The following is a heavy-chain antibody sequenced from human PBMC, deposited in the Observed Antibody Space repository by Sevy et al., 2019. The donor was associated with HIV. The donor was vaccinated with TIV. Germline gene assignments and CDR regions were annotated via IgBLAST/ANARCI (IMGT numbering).Heavy chain of an antibody. CDR2: INLNSGGT. Sequence: ASVKVSCKASGYTFTASYMHWVRQAPGQGLEWMGWINLNSGGTDYAQKFQGRVTMTRDTSINTTYMELTRLTSDDTAVYYCARDPDEYSSSLNGMDVWGQGTSVTVSS. CDR3: ARDPDEYSSSLNGMDV. J-gene: IGHJ6*02. V-gene: IGHV1-2*02. CDR1: GYTFTASY. D-gene: IGHD6-6*01.